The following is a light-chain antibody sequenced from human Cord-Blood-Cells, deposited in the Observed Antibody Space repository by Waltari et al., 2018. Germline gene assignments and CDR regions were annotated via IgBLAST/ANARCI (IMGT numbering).Light chain of an antibody. Sequence: DIQMTQSPSTLPASVGDRVTINCRASQSISSWLAWYQQKPGKAPNLLFYDASSLESGVPSRFSCGGSGTEFTLPIISLQPDDFATYYSQQYNSNSRTFGQGTKVEIK. CDR3: QQYNSNSRT. J-gene: IGKJ1*01. CDR2: DAS. CDR1: QSISSW. V-gene: IGKV1-5*01.